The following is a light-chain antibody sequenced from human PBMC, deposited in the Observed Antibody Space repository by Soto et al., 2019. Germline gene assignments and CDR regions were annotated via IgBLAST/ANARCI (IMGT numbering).Light chain of an antibody. Sequence: QSALTQPASVSGSPGQSITISSTGTSSDVGGYNYVSWYQQHPGKAPKLMIYDVSNRPSGVSNRFSGSKSGNTASLTISGLQAEDEADYYCCSYTSSSTPVVFGGGTKVTVL. CDR2: DVS. CDR1: SSDVGGYNY. J-gene: IGLJ2*01. V-gene: IGLV2-14*03. CDR3: CSYTSSSTPVV.